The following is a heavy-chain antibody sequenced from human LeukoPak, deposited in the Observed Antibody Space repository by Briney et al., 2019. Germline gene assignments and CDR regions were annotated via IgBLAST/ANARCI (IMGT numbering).Heavy chain of an antibody. CDR3: ARVGRVVGAAQDAFDI. CDR1: GGSISSDDYY. D-gene: IGHD1-26*01. CDR2: IYYSGST. J-gene: IGHJ3*02. V-gene: IGHV4-30-4*08. Sequence: ASETLSLTCTVPGGSISSDDYYWSWIRQPPGKGLGWIGYIYYSGSTYYNPSLKSRVTISVDTSKNQFSLKLSSVNAADTAVYYCARVGRVVGAAQDAFDIWGQGTMVTVSS.